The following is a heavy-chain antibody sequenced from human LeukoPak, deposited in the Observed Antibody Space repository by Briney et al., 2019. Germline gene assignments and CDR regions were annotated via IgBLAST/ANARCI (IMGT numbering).Heavy chain of an antibody. CDR1: GFAFSRYS. J-gene: IGHJ4*02. Sequence: GGSLRLSCAGSGFAFSRYSLNWVRQAPGKGLQWLSYIDDDSNPIYYADSVRGRFSVSRDNAKNSLFLQMNSLRAEDTAVYYCARGGTGDGNYFDYWGQGTLVTASS. D-gene: IGHD7-27*01. CDR2: IDDDSNPI. CDR3: ARGGTGDGNYFDY. V-gene: IGHV3-48*01.